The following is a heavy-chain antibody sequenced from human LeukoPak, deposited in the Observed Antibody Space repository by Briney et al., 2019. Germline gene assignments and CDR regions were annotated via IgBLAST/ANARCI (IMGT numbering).Heavy chain of an antibody. CDR3: ARVGRRQLVNNWFDP. CDR2: IIPILGIA. CDR1: GGTFSSYA. Sequence: GASVKVSCKASGGTFSSYAISWVRQAPGQGLEWMGRIIPILGIANYAQKFQGRVTITADKSTSTAYMELSSLRSEDTAVYYCARVGRRQLVNNWFDPWGQGTLVTVSS. J-gene: IGHJ5*02. V-gene: IGHV1-69*04. D-gene: IGHD6-13*01.